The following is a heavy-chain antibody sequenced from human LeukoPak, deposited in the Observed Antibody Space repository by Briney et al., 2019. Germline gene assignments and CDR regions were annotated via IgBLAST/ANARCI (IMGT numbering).Heavy chain of an antibody. J-gene: IGHJ4*02. CDR2: IYGSGST. CDR3: ARLQYTGSYYLDY. D-gene: IGHD1-26*01. CDR1: GGSISSSY. V-gene: IGHV4-59*08. Sequence: PSETLSLTCTVSGGSISSSYWSWIRQPPRRGLEWIGYIYGSGSTNYNPSLKSRVTISVDTSKNLFSLKLSSVTAADTAVYYCARLQYTGSYYLDYWGQGILVTVSS.